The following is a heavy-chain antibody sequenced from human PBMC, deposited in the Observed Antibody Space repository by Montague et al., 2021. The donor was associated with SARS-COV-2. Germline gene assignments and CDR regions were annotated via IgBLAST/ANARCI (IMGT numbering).Heavy chain of an antibody. V-gene: IGHV6-1*01. CDR2: TNYRSKWTS. CDR1: GDSVWSNTAA. CDR3: VRDTGSAQAGFDA. J-gene: IGHJ4*02. Sequence: CAISGDSVWSNTAAWNWIRQSPSGGLEWLGRTNYRSKWTSDYATSVEGRISIDPDTFKSQFFLHLRSVTPEDTGVYYCVRDTGSAQAGFDAWGQGTLVTVSS. D-gene: IGHD4-17*01.